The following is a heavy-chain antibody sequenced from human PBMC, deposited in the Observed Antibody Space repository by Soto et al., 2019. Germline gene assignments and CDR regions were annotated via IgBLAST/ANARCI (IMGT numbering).Heavy chain of an antibody. CDR3: VRVVAIPGYPDN. V-gene: IGHV1-69*12. D-gene: IGHD5-12*01. CDR2: IVPIVDTS. Sequence: QVQLVQSGAEVRQPASSVKVSCKTSGGTFSSYAISWVRQAPGQGLEWMGGIVPIVDTSTYAQKFKGRVTITAAESTSTVYMELSSLRSDDTAVYYCVRVVAIPGYPDNWGQGTLVTVSS. CDR1: GGTFSSYA. J-gene: IGHJ4*02.